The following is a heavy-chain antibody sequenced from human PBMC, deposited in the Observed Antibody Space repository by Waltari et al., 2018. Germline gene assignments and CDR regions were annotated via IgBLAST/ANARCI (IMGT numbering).Heavy chain of an antibody. V-gene: IGHV1-69*02. CDR1: GGTFSSYT. CDR2: IIPFLGIA. J-gene: IGHJ4*02. D-gene: IGHD6-19*01. Sequence: QVQLVQSGAEVKKPGSSVKVSCKASGGTFSSYTISWVRQAPGQGLEWMGRIIPFLGIANYAQNFQGRVTITADKSTSTAYMELSSLRSEDTAVYYCARSGYSVAVATLFDYWGQGTLVTVSS. CDR3: ARSGYSVAVATLFDY.